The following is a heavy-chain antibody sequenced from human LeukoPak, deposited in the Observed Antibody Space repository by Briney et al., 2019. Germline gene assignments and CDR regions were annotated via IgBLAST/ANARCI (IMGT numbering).Heavy chain of an antibody. V-gene: IGHV3-74*01. CDR3: ARVGPPYYDFWSGFDYYYYGMDV. J-gene: IGHJ6*02. CDR1: GFTFSSYW. Sequence: GGSLRLSCAASGFTFSSYWMHWVRQAPEKGLVWVSRINSDGSSTSYADSVKGRFTISGDNAKNTLYLQMNSLRAEDTAVYYCARVGPPYYDFWSGFDYYYYGMDVWGQGTTVTVSS. CDR2: INSDGSST. D-gene: IGHD3-3*01.